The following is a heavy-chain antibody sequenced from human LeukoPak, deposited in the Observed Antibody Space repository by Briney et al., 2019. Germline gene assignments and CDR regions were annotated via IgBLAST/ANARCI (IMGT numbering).Heavy chain of an antibody. CDR1: GGSISSSSYY. CDR3: AREERGYSGYDFDY. J-gene: IGHJ4*02. V-gene: IGHV4-39*07. Sequence: PSETLSLTCTVSGGSISSSSYYWGWIRQPPGKGLEWIGSIYYSGSTYYNPSLKSRVTISVDTSKNQFSLKLSSVTAADTAVYYCAREERGYSGYDFDYWGQGTLVTVSS. D-gene: IGHD5-12*01. CDR2: IYYSGST.